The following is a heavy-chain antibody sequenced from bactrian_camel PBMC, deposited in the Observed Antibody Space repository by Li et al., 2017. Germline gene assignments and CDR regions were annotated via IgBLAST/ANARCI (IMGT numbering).Heavy chain of an antibody. CDR1: GYTASNNC. V-gene: IGHV3S1*01. Sequence: HVQLVESGGGSVQAGGSLRLSCAASGYTASNNCMAWFRQTPGKEREGVAAIRPGGRGTLYAGSVKGRFTISQDSARNTVYLQMNNLQPEDTATYYCAEGRGSRGVHCYSLNYWGQGTQVTVS. CDR3: AEGRGSRGVHCYSLNY. D-gene: IGHD6*01. J-gene: IGHJ4*01. CDR2: IRPGGRGT.